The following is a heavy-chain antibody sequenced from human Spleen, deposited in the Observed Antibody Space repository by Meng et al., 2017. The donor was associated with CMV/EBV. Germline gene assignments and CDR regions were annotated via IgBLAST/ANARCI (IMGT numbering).Heavy chain of an antibody. D-gene: IGHD3-3*01. J-gene: IGHJ6*02. CDR3: ARAYDFWSGYYAYYYYGMDV. CDR2: MNPSSGNT. CDR1: GYPFTSLD. V-gene: IGHV1-8*02. Sequence: ASVKVSCKTSGYPFTSLDVNWVRQATGQGLEWMGWMNPSSGNTGYAQKFQGRVTLTRNTTTSTTYMELRSLRSENTAIYYCARAYDFWSGYYAYYYYGMDVWGQGTTVTVSS.